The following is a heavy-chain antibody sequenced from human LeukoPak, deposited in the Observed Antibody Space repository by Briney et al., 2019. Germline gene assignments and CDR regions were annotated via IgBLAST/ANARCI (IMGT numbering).Heavy chain of an antibody. Sequence: GGSLRLSCVASGFPFSSYWMTWVRQAPEKGLAWVANIKQDGSKKSYVDSVKGRFTISRDNAKNSLYLQMNSLRVEDTAIYYCTRVGYIDEGIDYWGQGTLVTVSS. CDR3: TRVGYIDEGIDY. V-gene: IGHV3-7*04. D-gene: IGHD5-24*01. CDR1: GFPFSSYW. J-gene: IGHJ4*02. CDR2: IKQDGSKK.